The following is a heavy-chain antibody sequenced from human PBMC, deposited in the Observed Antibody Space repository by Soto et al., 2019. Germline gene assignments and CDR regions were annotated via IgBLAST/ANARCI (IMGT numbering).Heavy chain of an antibody. CDR1: GFTFSHYG. Sequence: QVQLVESGGGVVQPGRSLRLSCAASGFTFSHYGIHWVRQAPGKGLEWLAVISYDGSNKHYADSVKGRFTVSRDNSKKALYLKMNSLSAEDTAVYFCARYSGKYQGPIDYWGQGTLVIVSS. D-gene: IGHD1-26*01. J-gene: IGHJ4*02. V-gene: IGHV3-30*03. CDR2: ISYDGSNK. CDR3: ARYSGKYQGPIDY.